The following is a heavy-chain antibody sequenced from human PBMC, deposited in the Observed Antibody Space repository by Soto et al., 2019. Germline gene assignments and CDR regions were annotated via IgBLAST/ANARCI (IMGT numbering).Heavy chain of an antibody. CDR1: GGTFSTYA. D-gene: IGHD3-22*01. V-gene: IGHV1-69*12. Sequence: QVQLVQSGAEVKKPESSVKVSCKAPGGTFSTYAISWVRQAPGQGLEWMGGIIPMFGTANYEQRCQDRVKLTADASTHTVYMEQSCLRSEDTPVYFCASGIPVSLRRINTGYSGWGQGTQVTLSS. CDR3: ASGIPVSLRRINTGYSG. CDR2: IIPMFGTA. J-gene: IGHJ4*02.